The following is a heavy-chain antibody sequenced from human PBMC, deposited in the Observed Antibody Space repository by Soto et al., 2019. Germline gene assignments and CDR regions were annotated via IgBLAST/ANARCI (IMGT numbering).Heavy chain of an antibody. CDR1: GDSFNDYY. CDR2: INPNGGGT. Sequence: VQLVQSGAEVKKPGASVKVSCKTSGDSFNDYYIHWVRQAPGQGLEWMGWINPNGGGTKYAQKFQGRVTVTRDTSIRTFYMELSSLRSGDTAVYYCARESGGATATLDYYYFYMDVWGKGTTVTVSS. D-gene: IGHD5-12*01. J-gene: IGHJ6*03. CDR3: ARESGGATATLDYYYFYMDV. V-gene: IGHV1-2*02.